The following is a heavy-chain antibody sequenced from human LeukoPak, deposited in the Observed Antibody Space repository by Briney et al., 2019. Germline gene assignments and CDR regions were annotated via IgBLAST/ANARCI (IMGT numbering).Heavy chain of an antibody. CDR2: LSYSGSN. Sequence: PSETVSLTCTVSGGPISSDYWSWIRQPPGKGLECIRNLSYSGSNNSNPSLKSRVTISIDTSKNQFSLKLSSVTATDTAVYYCARLTARSRFDPWGQGTLVTVSS. CDR3: ARLTARSRFDP. V-gene: IGHV4-59*08. D-gene: IGHD1-14*01. CDR1: GGPISSDY. J-gene: IGHJ5*02.